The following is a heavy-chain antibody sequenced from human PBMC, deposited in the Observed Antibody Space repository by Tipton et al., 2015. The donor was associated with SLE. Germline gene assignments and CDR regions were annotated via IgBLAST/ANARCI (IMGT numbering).Heavy chain of an antibody. Sequence: TLSLTCTVSGGSISSYYWGWIRQPPGKGLEWIGYIYNSGSTNYNPSLKSRVTISVDTSKNQFSLKLSSVTAADTAVYYCARSTTDSSGYYGSFDYWGQGILVTVSS. CDR2: IYNSGST. CDR3: ARSTTDSSGYYGSFDY. J-gene: IGHJ4*02. V-gene: IGHV4-59*08. CDR1: GGSISSYY. D-gene: IGHD3-22*01.